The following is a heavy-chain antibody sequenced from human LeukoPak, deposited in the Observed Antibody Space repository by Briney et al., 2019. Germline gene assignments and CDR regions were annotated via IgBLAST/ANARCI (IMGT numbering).Heavy chain of an antibody. V-gene: IGHV4-39*01. CDR2: IYYSGST. J-gene: IGHJ5*02. D-gene: IGHD3-10*01. CDR3: AREEYGSGSYYNPENNWFDP. Sequence: SETLSLTCTVSGGSISSSSYYWGWIRQPPGKGLEWIGSIYYSGSTYYNPSLKSRVTISVDTSKNQFSLKLSSVTAADTAVYYCAREEYGSGSYYNPENNWFDPWGQGTPVTVSS. CDR1: GGSISSSSYY.